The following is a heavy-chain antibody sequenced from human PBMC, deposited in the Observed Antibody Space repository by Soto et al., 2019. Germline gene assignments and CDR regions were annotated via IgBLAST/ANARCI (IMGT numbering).Heavy chain of an antibody. CDR1: GFSLSTGGVG. J-gene: IGHJ6*03. D-gene: IGHD3-16*01. V-gene: IGHV2-5*02. CDR3: AHRRSVSTTWNYGYMDV. CDR2: FYWDDDK. Sequence: QITLKESGPTLVNPTQTLKLTCTFSGFSLSTGGVGVGWNRQPPGKALDWLALFYWDDDKRYNPSLKSRLTVTKDTSKHQVVVTMTNMDLLDTATYYCAHRRSVSTTWNYGYMDVRGNGRTVTVSS.